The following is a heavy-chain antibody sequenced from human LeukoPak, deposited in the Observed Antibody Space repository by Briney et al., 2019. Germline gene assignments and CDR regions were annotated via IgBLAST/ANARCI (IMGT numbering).Heavy chain of an antibody. D-gene: IGHD1-26*01. V-gene: IGHV3-33*08. CDR1: GFTFSSYW. Sequence: PGGSLRLSCAASGFTFSSYWMSWVRQAPGKGLEWVAVVWYDGSNIHYVDSVKGRFTISRDNSKSTLYLQMNSLTAEDTAVYYCARGGYSGTYYFDYWGQGTLVTVSS. CDR2: VWYDGSNI. CDR3: ARGGYSGTYYFDY. J-gene: IGHJ4*02.